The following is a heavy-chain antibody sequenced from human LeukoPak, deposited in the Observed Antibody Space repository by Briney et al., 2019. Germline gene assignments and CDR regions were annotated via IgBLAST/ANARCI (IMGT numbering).Heavy chain of an antibody. V-gene: IGHV4-39*02. CDR3: TRDIGDFVSDF. D-gene: IGHD2-21*02. Sequence: SETLSHTCTASGGSIGSGYYWAWIRQPPGKGLEWIGSIHYGGTTHYNPSLQSRVTISADTSKNQFALDLRSMTAADTAVYYCTRDIGDFVSDFWGQGTLVTVSS. CDR2: IHYGGTT. CDR1: GGSIGSGYY. J-gene: IGHJ4*02.